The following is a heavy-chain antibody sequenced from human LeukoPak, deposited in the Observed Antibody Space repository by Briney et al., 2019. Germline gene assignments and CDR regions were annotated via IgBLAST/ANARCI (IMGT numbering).Heavy chain of an antibody. Sequence: SETLSLTCTVSGGSISSSSYYWGWIRQPPGKGLEWIGSIYYSGSTYYNPSLKSRVTISVDTSKNQFSLKLSSVTAADTAVYYCARYRGIAAAAYWGQGTLVTVSS. D-gene: IGHD6-13*01. J-gene: IGHJ4*02. CDR2: IYYSGST. CDR1: GGSISSSSYY. V-gene: IGHV4-39*01. CDR3: ARYRGIAAAAY.